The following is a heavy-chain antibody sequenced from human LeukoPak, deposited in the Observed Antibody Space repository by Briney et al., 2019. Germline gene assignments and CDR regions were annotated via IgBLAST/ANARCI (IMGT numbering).Heavy chain of an antibody. D-gene: IGHD2-21*01. CDR1: GGSISSGGYS. CDR2: IYYSGST. V-gene: IGHV4-30-4*07. J-gene: IGHJ3*02. CDR3: ARDIPGWRGGDAFDI. Sequence: SETLSLTCAVSGGSISSGGYSWSWIRQPPGKGLEWIGYIYYSGSTYYNPSLKGRVTISVDTSKNQFSLKLSSVTAADTAVYYCARDIPGWRGGDAFDIWGQGTMVTVSS.